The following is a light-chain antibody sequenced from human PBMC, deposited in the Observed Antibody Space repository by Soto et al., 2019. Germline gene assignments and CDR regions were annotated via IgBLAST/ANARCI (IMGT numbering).Light chain of an antibody. CDR2: DAS. J-gene: IGKJ4*01. CDR3: QHRSNWPPGAT. Sequence: EVVLTQSPATLSLSPRERANLFCRASQSVSSSLAWYRQKPGQAPRLLIYDASNRATGIPARFSGSGSGTDFTLTISSLEPEASAIYYCQHRSNWPPGATFGGGTKVEIK. CDR1: QSVSSS. V-gene: IGKV3-11*01.